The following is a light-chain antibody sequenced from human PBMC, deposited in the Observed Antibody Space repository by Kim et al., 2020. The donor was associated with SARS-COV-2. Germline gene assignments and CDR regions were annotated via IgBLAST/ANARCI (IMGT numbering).Light chain of an antibody. CDR2: DAP. V-gene: IGKV1-5*01. CDR1: QSISSW. CDR3: QQYNSDSSVT. J-gene: IGKJ4*01. Sequence: GDSVTITCRASQSISSWLAWYQQKPGNAPKVLIYDAPSLKSGVPSRFSGSGSGTEFTLTISSLQPDDFATYYCQQYNSDSSVTFGGGTKVDIK.